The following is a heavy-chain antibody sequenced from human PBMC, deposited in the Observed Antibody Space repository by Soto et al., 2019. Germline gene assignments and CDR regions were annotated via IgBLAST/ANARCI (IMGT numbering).Heavy chain of an antibody. CDR1: GGSISSYY. J-gene: IGHJ6*03. CDR3: ARGISRTLYYYYYYYMDV. D-gene: IGHD2-15*01. Sequence: LSLTCTVSGGSISSYYWSWIRQPPGKGLEWIGYIYYSGSTNYNPSLKSRVTISVDTSKNQFSLKLSSVTAADTAVYYCARGISRTLYYYYYYYMDVWGKGTKVTVSS. CDR2: IYYSGST. V-gene: IGHV4-59*01.